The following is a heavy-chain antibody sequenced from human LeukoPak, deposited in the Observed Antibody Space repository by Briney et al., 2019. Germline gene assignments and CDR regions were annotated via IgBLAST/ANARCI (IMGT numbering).Heavy chain of an antibody. CDR1: GFTFDDYA. Sequence: GGSLRLSCAASGFTFDDYAMHWVRQAPGKGLEWVSAISGSGGSTYYADSVKGRFTISRDNSKNTLYLQMNSLRAEDTAVYYCAKLLNWNDFDYWGQGTLVTVSS. V-gene: IGHV3-23*01. J-gene: IGHJ4*02. CDR3: AKLLNWNDFDY. CDR2: ISGSGGST. D-gene: IGHD1-1*01.